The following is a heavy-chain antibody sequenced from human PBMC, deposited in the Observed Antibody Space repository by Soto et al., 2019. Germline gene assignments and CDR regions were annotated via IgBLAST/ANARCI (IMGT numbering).Heavy chain of an antibody. D-gene: IGHD5-12*01. J-gene: IGHJ4*02. CDR2: ISYDGGET. Sequence: QVQLVESGGGVVHPGRSLSLSCAGSGVIFSNYGMHWVRQAPGKGLEWVAFISYDGGETFYADSVKGRFTIARDNSKSTVLLHMNSLKKEDTAVYYCAITSVADASFDYWGQGTLVTVSS. V-gene: IGHV3-30*03. CDR3: AITSVADASFDY. CDR1: GVIFSNYG.